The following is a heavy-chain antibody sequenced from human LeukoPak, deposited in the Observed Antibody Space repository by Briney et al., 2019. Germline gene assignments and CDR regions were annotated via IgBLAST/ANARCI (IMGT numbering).Heavy chain of an antibody. J-gene: IGHJ3*02. CDR1: GGSFSGYY. V-gene: IGHV4-59*01. CDR3: ARAPGAFDI. Sequence: PSETLSLTCAVYGGSFSGYYWSWIRQPPGKGLEWIGYIYYSGSTNYNPSLKSRVTISVDTSKNQFSLKLSSVTAADTAVYYCARAPGAFDIWGQGTMVTVSS. CDR2: IYYSGST.